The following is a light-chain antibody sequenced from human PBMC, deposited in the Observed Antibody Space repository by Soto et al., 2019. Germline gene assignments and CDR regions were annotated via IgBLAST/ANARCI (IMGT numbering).Light chain of an antibody. CDR1: QSVNRN. Sequence: EIVMTQSPGTLSVSPGERATLSCRASQSVNRNLAWFQQKPGQAPRLLIYGASTRATGIPARFSGSGSGTEFTLTISSLQSEDFAVYYCQQHNNWPLTFDQGTKVEIK. CDR2: GAS. V-gene: IGKV3-15*01. J-gene: IGKJ1*01. CDR3: QQHNNWPLT.